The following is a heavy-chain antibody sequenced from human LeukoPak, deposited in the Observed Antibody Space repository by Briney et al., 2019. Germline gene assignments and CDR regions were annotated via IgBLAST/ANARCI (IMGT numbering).Heavy chain of an antibody. CDR1: GFTFSSYS. Sequence: GGSLRLSCAASGFTFSSYSMNWVRQAPGKGLEWVSSISSSSSYIYYADSVKGRFTISRDNAKNSLYLQMNNLRAEDTAVYYCARDGGNLYWFDPWGQGTLVTVSS. CDR3: ARDGGNLYWFDP. J-gene: IGHJ5*02. D-gene: IGHD3-16*01. V-gene: IGHV3-21*01. CDR2: ISSSSSYI.